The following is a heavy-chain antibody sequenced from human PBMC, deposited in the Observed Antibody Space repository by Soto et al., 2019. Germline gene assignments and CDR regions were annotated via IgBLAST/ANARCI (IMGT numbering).Heavy chain of an antibody. CDR1: GFTFXSYS. CDR3: ARERDNWNYFQERRAPNYYYYGMDV. CDR2: ISSSSSTI. V-gene: IGHV3-48*02. J-gene: IGHJ6*02. Sequence: PGGSLRLSCAASGFTFXSYSMNWVRQAPGKGLEWVSYISSSSSTIYYADSVKGRFTISRDNAKNSLYLQMNSLRDEDTAVYYCARERDNWNYFQERRAPNYYYYGMDVWGQGTTVTVS. D-gene: IGHD1-7*01.